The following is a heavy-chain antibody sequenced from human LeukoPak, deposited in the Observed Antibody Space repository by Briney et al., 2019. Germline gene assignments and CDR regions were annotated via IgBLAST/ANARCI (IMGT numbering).Heavy chain of an antibody. CDR3: ATGSGSYRTPYYYMDV. J-gene: IGHJ6*03. D-gene: IGHD3-10*01. CDR2: IYSGGST. Sequence: GGSLRLSCAASGVTVSRNYMSWVRQGPRQGLGWVSVIYSGGSTSSADSVKGRFTISRDNSKTTLYLQMNTLRAEDTAVYYCATGSGSYRTPYYYMDVWGKGTTVTVSS. V-gene: IGHV3-53*01. CDR1: GVTVSRNY.